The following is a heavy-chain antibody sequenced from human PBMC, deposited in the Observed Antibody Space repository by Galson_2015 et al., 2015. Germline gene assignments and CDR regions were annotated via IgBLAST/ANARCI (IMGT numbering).Heavy chain of an antibody. CDR1: GGSISRYY. D-gene: IGHD3-22*01. Sequence: LSLTCTVSGGSISRYYWSWIRQPPGEGLEWIGYIYYSGSTNYNPSLKSRVTISVDTSKNQFSLKLSSVTAADTAVYYCASTRNYYDSSGPDASPVPINYFDYWGQGTLVTVSS. V-gene: IGHV4-59*01. CDR3: ASTRNYYDSSGPDASPVPINYFDY. J-gene: IGHJ4*02. CDR2: IYYSGST.